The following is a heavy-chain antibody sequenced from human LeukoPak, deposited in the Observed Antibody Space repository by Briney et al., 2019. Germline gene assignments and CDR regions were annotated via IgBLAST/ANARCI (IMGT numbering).Heavy chain of an antibody. CDR1: GGSISSSSYY. D-gene: IGHD6-13*01. V-gene: IGHV4-39*07. Sequence: PSETLSLTCTVSGGSISSSSYYWGWIRQPPGKGLEWIGSIYYSGSTYYNPSLKSRVAISVDTSKNQFSLKLSSVTAADTAVYYCARELYSSSWYDVPPLDYWGQGTLVTVSS. CDR2: IYYSGST. J-gene: IGHJ4*02. CDR3: ARELYSSSWYDVPPLDY.